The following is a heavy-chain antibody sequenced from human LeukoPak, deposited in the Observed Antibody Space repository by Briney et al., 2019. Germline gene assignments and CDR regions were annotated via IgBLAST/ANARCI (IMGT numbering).Heavy chain of an antibody. J-gene: IGHJ4*02. CDR1: VGTFSSYA. CDR3: AAMPQDY. Sequence: ASVKVSCKASVGTFSSYAISSVRQAPGQGLEWMGGIIPIFGTANYAQKFQGRVTITTDESTSTAYMERSRLRSEDTAVYYCAAMPQDYWGQGTLVTVSS. V-gene: IGHV1-69*05. CDR2: IIPIFGTA. D-gene: IGHD2-2*01.